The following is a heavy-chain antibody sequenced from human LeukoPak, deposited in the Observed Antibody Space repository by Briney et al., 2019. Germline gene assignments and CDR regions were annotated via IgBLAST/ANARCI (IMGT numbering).Heavy chain of an antibody. D-gene: IGHD3-10*01. V-gene: IGHV4-59*01. CDR1: GGSIRNYY. Sequence: SQTLSLTCSVSGGSIRNYYWTWIRQPPGKGLEWIGYIFYSGSTNYNPSLKSRVTISLDTSKNHFSLKLNSVTAADTAVYYCASASSGSYYNGFDIWGQGTMVTVAS. CDR2: IFYSGST. J-gene: IGHJ3*02. CDR3: ASASSGSYYNGFDI.